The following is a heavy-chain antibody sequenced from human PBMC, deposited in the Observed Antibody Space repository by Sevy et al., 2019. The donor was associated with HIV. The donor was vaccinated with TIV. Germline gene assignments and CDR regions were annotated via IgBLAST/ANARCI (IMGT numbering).Heavy chain of an antibody. V-gene: IGHV4-38-2*02. D-gene: IGHD5-12*01. CDR2: IYHSGST. J-gene: IGHJ4*02. CDR3: ARDRGRVVATRHVLFFDY. Sequence: SETLSLTCTVSGYSISSGYYWGWIRQPPGKGLEWIGSIYHSGSTYYNPSLKSQVTISVDTSKNQFSLKLSSVTAADTAVYYCARDRGRVVATRHVLFFDYWGQGTLVTVSS. CDR1: GYSISSGYY.